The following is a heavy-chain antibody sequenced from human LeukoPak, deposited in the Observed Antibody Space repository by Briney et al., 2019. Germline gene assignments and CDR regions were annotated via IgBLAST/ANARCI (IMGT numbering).Heavy chain of an antibody. D-gene: IGHD4-17*01. CDR3: AREAYGDYGGYFDY. CDR1: GYTFTGYY. V-gene: IGHV1-2*02. Sequence: PSVKVSCKASGYTFTGYYMHWVRQAPGQGLEWMGWINPNSGGTNYAQKFQGRVTMTRDTSISTAYMELSRLRSDDTAVYYCAREAYGDYGGYFDYWGQGTLVTVSS. CDR2: INPNSGGT. J-gene: IGHJ4*02.